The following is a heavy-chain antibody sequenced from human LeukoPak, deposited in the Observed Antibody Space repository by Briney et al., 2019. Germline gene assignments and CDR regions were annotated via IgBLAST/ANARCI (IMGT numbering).Heavy chain of an antibody. CDR3: AKVQTPGTHFFDY. J-gene: IGHJ4*02. CDR1: GFTFSSYG. D-gene: IGHD6-13*01. CDR2: IRYDGSNK. Sequence: GGSLRLSCEASGFTFSSYGVHWVRQAPGKGLEWVAFIRYDGSNKYYADSVKGRFTISRDNSKNTLYLQMNSLRAEDTAVYYCAKVQTPGTHFFDYWGQGTLVTVSS. V-gene: IGHV3-30*02.